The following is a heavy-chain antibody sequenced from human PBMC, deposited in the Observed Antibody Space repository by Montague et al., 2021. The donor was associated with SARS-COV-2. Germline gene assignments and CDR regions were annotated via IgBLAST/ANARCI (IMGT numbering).Heavy chain of an antibody. CDR1: GGSISSSSYY. V-gene: IGHV4-39*01. CDR2: TFYSGST. J-gene: IGHJ4*02. D-gene: IGHD3-10*01. CDR3: ASMVRAQVYYFDY. Sequence: SETLSLTCSVSGGSISSSSYYWGWIRQPPGKGLEWIGSTFYSGSTDYNPSLKSRVTISVDTSKNQFSLKPSSVTAADTAVYYCASMVRAQVYYFDYWGRGTLVTVSS.